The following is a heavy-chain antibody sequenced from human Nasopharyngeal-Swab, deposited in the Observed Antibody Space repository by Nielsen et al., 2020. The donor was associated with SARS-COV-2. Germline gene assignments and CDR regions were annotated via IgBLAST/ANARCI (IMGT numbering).Heavy chain of an antibody. Sequence: LRLSCAVSGGSISSGGYSWSWIRQPPGKGLEWIGYIYHSGSTYYNPSLKSRVTISVDRSKNQFSLKLSSVTAADTAVYYCARERQWLVPDAFDIWGQGTMVTVSS. D-gene: IGHD6-19*01. CDR3: ARERQWLVPDAFDI. V-gene: IGHV4-30-2*01. CDR2: IYHSGST. CDR1: GGSISSGGYS. J-gene: IGHJ3*02.